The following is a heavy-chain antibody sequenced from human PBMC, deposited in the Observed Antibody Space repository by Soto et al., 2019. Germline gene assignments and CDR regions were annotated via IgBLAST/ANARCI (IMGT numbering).Heavy chain of an antibody. CDR2: IYSGGSI. CDR1: GGSISSGGHY. CDR3: ARGPSGDKVDY. V-gene: IGHV4-30-4*01. Sequence: SETLSLTCTVSGGSISSGGHYWSWIRQHPGKGLEWIGHIYSGGSIYNNPSLTSRVTISVDTSKNQFSLQLSSVSAADTAVYYCARGPSGDKVDYWGQGTLVTVSS. D-gene: IGHD7-27*01. J-gene: IGHJ4*02.